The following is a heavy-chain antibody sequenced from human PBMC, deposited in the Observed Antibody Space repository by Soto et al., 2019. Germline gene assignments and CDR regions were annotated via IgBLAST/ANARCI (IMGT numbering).Heavy chain of an antibody. CDR2: ISSSSSYI. V-gene: IGHV3-21*01. J-gene: IGHJ4*02. D-gene: IGHD6-13*01. CDR1: GFTFSSYN. CDR3: ARGDLGPSSWYYHY. Sequence: PGGSLRLSCAASGFTFSSYNMNWVRQAPGKGLEWVSSISSSSSYIYYADSVKGRFTISRDNAKNSLYLQMNSLRAEDSAVYYCARGDLGPSSWYYHYWGQGTLVTVSS.